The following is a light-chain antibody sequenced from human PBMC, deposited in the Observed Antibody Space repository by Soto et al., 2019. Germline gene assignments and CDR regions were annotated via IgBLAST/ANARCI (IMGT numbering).Light chain of an antibody. CDR1: SSDVGGYNY. Sequence: QSALTQPPSAFGSPGQSVTISCTGMSSDVGGYNYVSWYQQHPGKAPKLMIYEVTKRPSGVPDRFSGSKSGNTVSLTVSGLQAEDEADYYCSSYAGSNSVLFGGGTKLTVL. CDR2: EVT. CDR3: SSYAGSNSVL. V-gene: IGLV2-8*01. J-gene: IGLJ2*01.